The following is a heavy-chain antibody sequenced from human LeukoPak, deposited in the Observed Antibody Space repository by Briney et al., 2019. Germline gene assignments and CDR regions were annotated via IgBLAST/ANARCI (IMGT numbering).Heavy chain of an antibody. CDR2: INSRSSTI. CDR1: GFTFASYS. Sequence: GGSLRLSCTASGFTFASYSMNWVRQAPGKGLGWVSYINSRSSTIYYADSVKGRFTISRDNAKNSLYLQMNSLRDEDTAVYYCARDRHSTGWYYFDYWGQGTLVTVSS. D-gene: IGHD6-19*01. J-gene: IGHJ4*02. V-gene: IGHV3-48*02. CDR3: ARDRHSTGWYYFDY.